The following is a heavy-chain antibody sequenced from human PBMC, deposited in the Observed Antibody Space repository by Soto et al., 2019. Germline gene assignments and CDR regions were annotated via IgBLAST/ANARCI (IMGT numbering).Heavy chain of an antibody. Sequence: QVQLQESGPGLVKPSGTLSLTCAVSGGSISSSNWWRWDRQPPGKGLEWIGEIYHSGSTNYNPSLKSRVTISVDKSKNQFSLKLSSVTAADTAVYYCARVSGYSSGWYWFDPWGQGTLVTVSS. CDR2: IYHSGST. J-gene: IGHJ5*02. CDR3: ARVSGYSSGWYWFDP. D-gene: IGHD6-19*01. CDR1: GGSISSSNW. V-gene: IGHV4-4*02.